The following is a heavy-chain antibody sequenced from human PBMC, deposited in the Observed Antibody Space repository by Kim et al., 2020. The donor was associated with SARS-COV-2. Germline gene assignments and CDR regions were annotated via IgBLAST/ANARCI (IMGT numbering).Heavy chain of an antibody. CDR2: IYPGDSDT. CDR3: ARRLRSSGYPRVGDAFDI. Sequence: GESLKISCKGSGYSFTSYWIGWVRQMPGKGLEWMGIIYPGDSDTRYSPSFQGQVTISADKSISTAYLQWSSLKASGTAMYYCARRLRSSGYPRVGDAFDIWGQGTMVTVSS. CDR1: GYSFTSYW. D-gene: IGHD3-22*01. J-gene: IGHJ3*02. V-gene: IGHV5-51*01.